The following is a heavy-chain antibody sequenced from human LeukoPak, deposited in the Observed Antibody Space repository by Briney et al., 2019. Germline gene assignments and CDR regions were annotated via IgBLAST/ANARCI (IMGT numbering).Heavy chain of an antibody. D-gene: IGHD3-9*01. CDR2: VYYTGST. CDR3: ARGVYDILTGSDDAFDI. CDR1: SGSISSYY. V-gene: IGHV4-59*01. J-gene: IGHJ3*02. Sequence: SETLSLTCTVSSGSISSYYWSWIRQPPGKGLEYIGYVYYTGSTHYNPSLKSRVTISVDTSKNQFSLKLSSVTAADTAVYYCARGVYDILTGSDDAFDIWGQGTMVTVSS.